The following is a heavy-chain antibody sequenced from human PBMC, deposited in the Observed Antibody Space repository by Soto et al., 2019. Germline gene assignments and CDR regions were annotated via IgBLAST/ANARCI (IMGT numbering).Heavy chain of an antibody. CDR1: GFAFSSYG. Sequence: XGSLILSCSASGFAFSSYGIHWVRQAPGKGLEWVAVISYDGSNKYYADSVKGRFTISRDNSKNTLYLQMSSLRAEDTAVYYCAKDMESATGIAAPWFDHWGQGSLVTVSS. V-gene: IGHV3-30*18. CDR3: AKDMESATGIAAPWFDH. CDR2: ISYDGSNK. J-gene: IGHJ5*02. D-gene: IGHD6-13*01.